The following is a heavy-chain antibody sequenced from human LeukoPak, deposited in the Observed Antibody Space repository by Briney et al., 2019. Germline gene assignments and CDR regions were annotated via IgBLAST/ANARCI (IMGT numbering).Heavy chain of an antibody. CDR2: IWYAGSKK. V-gene: IGHV3-33*01. D-gene: IGHD1-1*01. CDR1: GFTFSSYG. Sequence: GGSLRLSCAASGFTFSSYGMHWVRQAPGKGLEWVADIWYAGSKKYYADSVRGRFTISRDNSKNTLYHQVNSLRAEDTAVYYFARDPMGRTYWGQGTLVTVSS. J-gene: IGHJ4*02. CDR3: ARDPMGRTY.